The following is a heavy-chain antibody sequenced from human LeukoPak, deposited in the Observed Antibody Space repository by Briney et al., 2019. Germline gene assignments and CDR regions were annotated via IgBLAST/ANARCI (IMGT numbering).Heavy chain of an antibody. Sequence: GGSLRLTCAASGFTFSSYSMNWVRQAPGKGLEWVSYISSSSSTIYYADSVRGRFTISRDNAKNSLYLQMNSLRAEDTAVYYCARIHSSSWYGESGYGMDVWGQGNTVTVSS. CDR1: GFTFSSYS. V-gene: IGHV3-48*01. D-gene: IGHD6-13*01. CDR2: ISSSSSTI. CDR3: ARIHSSSWYGESGYGMDV. J-gene: IGHJ6*02.